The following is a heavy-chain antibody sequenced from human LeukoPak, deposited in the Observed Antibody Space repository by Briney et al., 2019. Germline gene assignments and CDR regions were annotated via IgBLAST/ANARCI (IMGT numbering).Heavy chain of an antibody. D-gene: IGHD3-22*01. V-gene: IGHV4-30-4*08. J-gene: IGHJ4*02. CDR3: ARESTRMTLYDSSGY. CDR2: IYYSGST. CDR1: GGSISSGDYY. Sequence: SENLSLTCTVSGGSISSGDYYWSWIRQPPGKGLEWIGYIYYSGSTYYNPSLKSRVTISVDTSKNQFSLKLSSVTAADTAVYYCARESTRMTLYDSSGYWGQGTLVTVSS.